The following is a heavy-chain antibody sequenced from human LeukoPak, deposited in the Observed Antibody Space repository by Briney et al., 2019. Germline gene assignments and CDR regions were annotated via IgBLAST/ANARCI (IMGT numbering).Heavy chain of an antibody. D-gene: IGHD3-10*01. CDR1: GGSISSYY. CDR2: IYYSGST. J-gene: IGHJ5*02. CDR3: AREYYYGSGSYCNWFDP. Sequence: PSETLSLTCTVSGGSISSYYWSWIRQPPGKGLEWIGYIYYSGSTNYNPSLKSRVTISVDTSKNQFSLKLSSVTAADTAVYYCAREYYYGSGSYCNWFDPWGQGTLVTVSS. V-gene: IGHV4-59*01.